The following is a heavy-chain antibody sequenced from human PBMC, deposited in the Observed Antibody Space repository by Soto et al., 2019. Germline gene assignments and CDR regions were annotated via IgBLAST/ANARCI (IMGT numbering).Heavy chain of an antibody. CDR1: GGSIRSSNYY. Sequence: SETLSLTCTVSGGSIRSSNYYWGWIRQPPGKGLELIANIFYSGTTYYNPSPRSRVTMSVDTSKNQFSLKVSSVTAAATAVYYCARRKSNGDYFDYWGQGTLVTVSS. CDR2: IFYSGTT. V-gene: IGHV4-39*01. D-gene: IGHD4-17*01. CDR3: ARRKSNGDYFDY. J-gene: IGHJ4*02.